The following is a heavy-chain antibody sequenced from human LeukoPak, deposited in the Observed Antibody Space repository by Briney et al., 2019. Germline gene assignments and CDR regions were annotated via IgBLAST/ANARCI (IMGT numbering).Heavy chain of an antibody. CDR1: GGTFSSYA. CDR3: ARGAPYYYDSSGYSFDY. CDR2: IIPIFGTA. J-gene: IGHJ4*02. V-gene: IGHV1-69*05. Sequence: GASVKVSCKASGGTFSSYAISWVRQAPGQGLEWMGGIIPIFGTANYAQKFQGRVTITTDESTSTAYVELSSLRSEDTAVYYCARGAPYYYDSSGYSFDYWGQGTLVTVSS. D-gene: IGHD3-22*01.